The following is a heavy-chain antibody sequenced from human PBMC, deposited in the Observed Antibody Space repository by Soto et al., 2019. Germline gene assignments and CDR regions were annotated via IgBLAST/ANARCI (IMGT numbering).Heavy chain of an antibody. CDR3: NTYDYIRGSARYRCAY. D-gene: IGHD3-16*02. CDR1: GITLSNSL. V-gene: IGHV3-15*02. CDR2: ILSVSDGERT. Sequence: DVQLVESGGALVKPGGSLRLSCAASGITLSNSLMSWFRQARGGGLEWVARILSVSDGERTDYAAPVRGRFSISRDDSKNTLHLETNTLKTEDTGVYYCNTYDYIRGSARYRCAYWGQGTPVTVSS. J-gene: IGHJ4*02.